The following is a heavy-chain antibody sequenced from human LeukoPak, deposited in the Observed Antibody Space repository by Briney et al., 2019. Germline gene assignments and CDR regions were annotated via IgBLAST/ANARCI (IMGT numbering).Heavy chain of an antibody. CDR1: GGSISSYY. CDR2: INIGGST. J-gene: IGHJ4*02. Sequence: SETLSLPCSVSGGSISSYYWSWIRQPAGKGLEWIGRINIGGSTNYNPSLKSRVTMSVDTSKNQFSLKLTSVTAADTAVYYCARRKCSGGTCYSFDYWGQGTLVTVSS. V-gene: IGHV4-4*07. CDR3: ARRKCSGGTCYSFDY. D-gene: IGHD2-15*01.